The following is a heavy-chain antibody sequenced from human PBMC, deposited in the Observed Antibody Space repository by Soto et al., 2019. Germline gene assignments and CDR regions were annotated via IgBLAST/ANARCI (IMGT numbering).Heavy chain of an antibody. J-gene: IGHJ4*02. Sequence: GGSLRLSCAASGFTFSSYAMSWVRQAPGKGLEWVSAISGSGGSTYYADSVKGRFTISRDNSKNTLYLQMNSLRAEDTAVYYCAKDELDSITMIVAAPNYFDYWGQGTLVTVSS. CDR1: GFTFSSYA. CDR2: ISGSGGST. D-gene: IGHD3-22*01. V-gene: IGHV3-23*01. CDR3: AKDELDSITMIVAAPNYFDY.